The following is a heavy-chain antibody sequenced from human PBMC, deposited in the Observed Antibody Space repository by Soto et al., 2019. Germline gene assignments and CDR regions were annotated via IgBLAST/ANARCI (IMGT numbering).Heavy chain of an antibody. CDR1: GYTFTSYY. V-gene: IGHV1-46*01. D-gene: IGHD3-16*02. CDR3: ARVSETYYDYIWGSYRSDY. CDR2: INPSGGST. J-gene: IGHJ4*02. Sequence: ASVKVSCKASGYTFTSYYMHWVRQAPGQGLEWMGIINPSGGSTSYAQKFQGRVTMTRDTSTSTVYMELSSLRSEDTAVYYCARVSETYYDYIWGSYRSDYWGQGTLVTVSS.